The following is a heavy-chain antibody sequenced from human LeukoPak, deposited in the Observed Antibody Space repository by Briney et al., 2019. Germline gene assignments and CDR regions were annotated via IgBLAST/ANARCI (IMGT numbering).Heavy chain of an antibody. V-gene: IGHV6-1*01. Sequence: SQTLSLTCAISGDSVSSNSAAWTWIRQSPSRGLEWLGRTYYRSKWYNDYAVSVKSRITISPDTSKNQFSLQLNSVTPEDTAVYYCARATHTVTTGLDYWGQGTLVTVFS. J-gene: IGHJ4*02. CDR3: ARATHTVTTGLDY. CDR1: GDSVSSNSAA. D-gene: IGHD4-17*01. CDR2: TYYRSKWYN.